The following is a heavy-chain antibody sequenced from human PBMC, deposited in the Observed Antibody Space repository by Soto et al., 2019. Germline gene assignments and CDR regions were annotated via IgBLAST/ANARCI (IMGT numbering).Heavy chain of an antibody. D-gene: IGHD6-13*01. J-gene: IGHJ6*02. CDR2: TYYRSKWYN. CDR1: GDSVSSNSAA. CDR3: ARDQGSSRWFRYYYYGMDA. V-gene: IGHV6-1*01. Sequence: SQTLSLTCAISGDSVSSNSAAWNWIRQSPSRGLEWLGRTYYRSKWYNDYAVSVKSRITINPDTSKNQFSLQLNSVTPEDTAVYYCARDQGSSRWFRYYYYGMDAWGQGTTVTVSS.